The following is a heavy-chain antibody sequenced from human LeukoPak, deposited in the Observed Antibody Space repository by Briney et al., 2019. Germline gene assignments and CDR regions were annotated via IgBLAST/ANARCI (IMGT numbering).Heavy chain of an antibody. V-gene: IGHV4-59*08. CDR1: GGSISSYY. Sequence: SETLSLTCTVSGGSISSYYWSWIRQPPGKGLEWIGYNYYSGSTNYNPSLKSRVTISVDTSKSQLSLQLSSVTAADTAVYYCARQIQWGSSSSFYYGMDVWGQGTTVTVSS. J-gene: IGHJ6*02. CDR2: NYYSGST. CDR3: ARQIQWGSSSSFYYGMDV. D-gene: IGHD3-16*01.